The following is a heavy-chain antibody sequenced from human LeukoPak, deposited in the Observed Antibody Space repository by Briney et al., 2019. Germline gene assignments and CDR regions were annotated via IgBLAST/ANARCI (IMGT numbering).Heavy chain of an antibody. Sequence: GGSLRLSCAASGFTFSSYWMHWVRQAPGKGLEWVSYISSSSSTIYYADSVKGRFTISRDNAKNSLYLQMNSLRAEDTAVYYCARDYYDSSGYYYYYYGMDVWGQGTTVTVSS. J-gene: IGHJ6*02. V-gene: IGHV3-48*01. CDR2: ISSSSSTI. CDR3: ARDYYDSSGYYYYYYGMDV. CDR1: GFTFSSYW. D-gene: IGHD3-22*01.